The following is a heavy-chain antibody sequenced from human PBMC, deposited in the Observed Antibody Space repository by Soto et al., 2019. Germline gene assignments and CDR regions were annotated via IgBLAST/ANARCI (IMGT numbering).Heavy chain of an antibody. V-gene: IGHV3-9*01. CDR3: AKVHGAAGYLDAFDI. CDR2: ISWNSGSI. J-gene: IGHJ3*02. CDR1: VFTFDDYA. D-gene: IGHD6-13*01. Sequence: PWGSLRLSCSASVFTFDDYAMHWFRQAPGKGLEWVSGISWNSGSIGYADSVKGRFTISRDNAKNSLYLQMNSLRAEDTALYYCAKVHGAAGYLDAFDIWGQGTMVTVSS.